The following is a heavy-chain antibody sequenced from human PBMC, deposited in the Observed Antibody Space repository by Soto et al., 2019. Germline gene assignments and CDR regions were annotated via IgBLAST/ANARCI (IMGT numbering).Heavy chain of an antibody. CDR2: ISYDGSNK. CDR3: ARFFAGIAAAGLDY. D-gene: IGHD6-13*01. Sequence: PGGSLRLSCAASGFTFSSYAMHWVRQAPGKGLEWVAVISYDGSNKYYADSVKGRFTISRDNSKNTLYLQMNSLRAEDTAVYYCARFFAGIAAAGLDYWGQGTLVTVSS. V-gene: IGHV3-30-3*01. J-gene: IGHJ4*01. CDR1: GFTFSSYA.